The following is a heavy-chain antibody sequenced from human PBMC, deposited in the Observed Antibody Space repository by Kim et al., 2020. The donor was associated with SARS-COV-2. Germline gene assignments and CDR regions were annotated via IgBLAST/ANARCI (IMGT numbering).Heavy chain of an antibody. D-gene: IGHD4-17*01. CDR2: ISSNGGST. V-gene: IGHV3-64D*06. CDR3: VSGGTVTTRWFP. J-gene: IGHJ5*02. CDR1: GFTFSSYA. Sequence: GGSLRLSCSASGFTFSSYAMHWVRQAPGKGLEYVSAISSNGGSTYYADSVKGRFTISRDNSKNTLYLQMSSLRAEDTAVYYCVSGGTVTTRWFPWGRGTLAPVS.